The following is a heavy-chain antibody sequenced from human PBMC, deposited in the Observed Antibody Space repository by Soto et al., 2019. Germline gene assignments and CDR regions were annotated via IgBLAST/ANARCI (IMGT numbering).Heavy chain of an antibody. CDR3: ARVPVPYCSGGSCYSPFDY. V-gene: IGHV3-21*01. CDR1: GCTFGSYS. D-gene: IGHD2-15*01. Sequence: GGSLILSWAASGCTFGSYSMNWVRQAPGKGLEWVSSISSSSSYIYYADSVKGRFTISRDNAKNSLYLQMNSLRAEDTAVYYCARVPVPYCSGGSCYSPFDYWGQGTLVTVSS. J-gene: IGHJ4*02. CDR2: ISSSSSYI.